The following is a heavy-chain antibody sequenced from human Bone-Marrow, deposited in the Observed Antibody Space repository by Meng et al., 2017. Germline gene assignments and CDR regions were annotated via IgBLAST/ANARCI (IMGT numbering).Heavy chain of an antibody. CDR3: ARLSSGWYVSVFDN. CDR1: GGSITSTTYY. D-gene: IGHD6-19*01. J-gene: IGHJ4*02. Sequence: QVHLQESGPGLVKPSETLSLTCSVPGGSITSTTYYWGWIRQPPGKGLEWIGSIYYSGSTHYSSSLKSRVTMSVDTSKNQFSLRLSTMTAADTAVYYCARLSSGWYVSVFDNWGQGILVTVSS. CDR2: IYYSGST. V-gene: IGHV4-39*01.